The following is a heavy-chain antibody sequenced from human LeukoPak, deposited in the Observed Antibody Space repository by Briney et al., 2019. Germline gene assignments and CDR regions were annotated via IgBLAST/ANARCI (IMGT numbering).Heavy chain of an antibody. CDR1: GFTFNNYA. CDR2: INWNSGNI. Sequence: PGGSLRLSCAASGFTFNNYAMHWVRQAPGKGLEWVSGINWNSGNIAYADSVKGRFTISRDNAKNSLYLQMNSLRPEDTALYYCAKDNAPYGDYVGGYFDYWGQGTLVTVSS. CDR3: AKDNAPYGDYVGGYFDY. J-gene: IGHJ4*02. D-gene: IGHD4-17*01. V-gene: IGHV3-9*01.